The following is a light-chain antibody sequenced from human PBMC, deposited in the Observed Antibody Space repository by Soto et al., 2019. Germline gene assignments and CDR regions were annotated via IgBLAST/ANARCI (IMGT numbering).Light chain of an antibody. Sequence: QSALTQPPSVSGAPGQRVTISCTGSSSNIGADYDVHWYQQLPGTAPKLLIYGNSNRPSGVPDRFSGSKSGTSASLAITGLQAEDEADYYCQSYDSSLSGRVFGTGTKVTVL. CDR1: SSNIGADYD. V-gene: IGLV1-40*01. J-gene: IGLJ1*01. CDR3: QSYDSSLSGRV. CDR2: GNS.